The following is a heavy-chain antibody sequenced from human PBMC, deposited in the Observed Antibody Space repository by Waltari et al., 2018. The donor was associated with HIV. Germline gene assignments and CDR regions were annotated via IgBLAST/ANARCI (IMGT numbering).Heavy chain of an antibody. CDR2: INPGNSDT. CDR1: GYKFNTYW. J-gene: IGHJ1*01. CDR3: VVGPHYFDGPEGRGRLDYFQN. D-gene: IGHD3-9*01. Sequence: EVQLVQSRKEIKKPGESLKISCKGSGYKFNTYWIGWVRQMAGKGLEWMGIINPGNSDTRYSLSSQGQVTISADTSVTTAYLHWRSLKASDTAKYYCVVGPHYFDGPEGRGRLDYFQNWGQGTLVTVSS. V-gene: IGHV5-51*01.